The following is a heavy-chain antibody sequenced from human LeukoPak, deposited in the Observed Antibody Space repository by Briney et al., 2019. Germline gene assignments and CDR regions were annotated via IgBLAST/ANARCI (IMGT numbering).Heavy chain of an antibody. Sequence: ASVKVSCKASGYTFTSYAMHWVRQAPGQRLEWMGWINAGNGNTKYSQKFQGRVTITRDTSASTAYMELSSLRSEDTAVYYCARLSPYSSSWYFLDYWRQGTLATVSS. J-gene: IGHJ4*02. CDR2: INAGNGNT. CDR1: GYTFTSYA. CDR3: ARLSPYSSSWYFLDY. D-gene: IGHD6-13*01. V-gene: IGHV1-3*01.